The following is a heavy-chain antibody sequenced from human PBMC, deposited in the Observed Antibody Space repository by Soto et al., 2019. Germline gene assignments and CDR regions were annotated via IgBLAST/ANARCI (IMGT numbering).Heavy chain of an antibody. CDR2: IDPHSNT. V-gene: IGHV5-51*01. J-gene: IGHJ4*02. CDR3: ARRTYTSGWRHYFDY. Sequence: GESLKISCQGSGYSFSSYWIGWVRQMPGKGLEWMAFIDPHSNTRYSPSFEGQITISADRSISTAYLQWSSLKASDTAIYYCARRTYTSGWRHYFDYWGQGTLVTVSS. D-gene: IGHD6-19*01. CDR1: GYSFSSYW.